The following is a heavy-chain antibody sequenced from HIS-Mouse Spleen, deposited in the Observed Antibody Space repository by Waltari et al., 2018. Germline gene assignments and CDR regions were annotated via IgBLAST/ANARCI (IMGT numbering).Heavy chain of an antibody. Sequence: QVQLLASVGGVVQPGRSLRLSCAASGFPFSSYGLHWVRQAPGKGLEWVAVISYDGSNKYYADSVKGRFTISRDNSKNTLYLQMNSLRAEDTAVYYCAKASSGWLDYWGQGTLVTVSS. V-gene: IGHV3-30*18. J-gene: IGHJ4*02. D-gene: IGHD6-19*01. CDR2: ISYDGSNK. CDR3: AKASSGWLDY. CDR1: GFPFSSYG.